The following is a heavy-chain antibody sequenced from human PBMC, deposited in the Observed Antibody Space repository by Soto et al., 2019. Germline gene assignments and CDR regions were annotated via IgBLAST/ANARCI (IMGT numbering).Heavy chain of an antibody. CDR2: IIPIFGTA. D-gene: IGHD6-13*01. CDR1: GGTFSSYA. CDR3: AIGTYSRSGYDDYYGMYV. V-gene: IGHV1-69*06. Sequence: QVQLVQSGAEVKKPGSSVKVSCKASGGTFSSYAISWVRQAPGQGLEWMGGIIPIFGTANYAQKFQGRVTITADKYTSTASMELSSLSSEDKAVYYCAIGTYSRSGYDDYYGMYVWGQGTTVTVSS. J-gene: IGHJ6*02.